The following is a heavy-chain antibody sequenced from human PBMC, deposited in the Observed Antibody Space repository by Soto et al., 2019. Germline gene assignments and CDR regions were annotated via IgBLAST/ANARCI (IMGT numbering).Heavy chain of an antibody. D-gene: IGHD1-26*01. J-gene: IGHJ4*02. CDR2: ISNSFSDGNT. Sequence: PGGSLRLSCAASGFTFSNYAMNWVRQAPGKGLEWVSAISNSFSDGNTHYADSVKGRFTISRDNDKNMVFLEMNSLRAEDTAVYYCAKVFYPEGANYFDYWGQGTLVTVSS. CDR3: AKVFYPEGANYFDY. CDR1: GFTFSNYA. V-gene: IGHV3-23*01.